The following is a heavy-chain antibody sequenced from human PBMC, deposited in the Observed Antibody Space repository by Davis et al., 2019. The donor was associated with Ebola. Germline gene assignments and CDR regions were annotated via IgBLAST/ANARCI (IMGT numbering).Heavy chain of an antibody. Sequence: MPSETLSLTCTVSGGSISSSSYYWSWIRQPPGKGLEWIGYIYYSGSTNYNPSLKSRVTISVDTSKNQFSLKLSSVTAADTAVYYCARDNYGSGSYYMEEWFDPWGQGTLVTVSS. V-gene: IGHV4-61*01. CDR1: GGSISSSSYY. CDR2: IYYSGST. J-gene: IGHJ5*02. D-gene: IGHD3-10*01. CDR3: ARDNYGSGSYYMEEWFDP.